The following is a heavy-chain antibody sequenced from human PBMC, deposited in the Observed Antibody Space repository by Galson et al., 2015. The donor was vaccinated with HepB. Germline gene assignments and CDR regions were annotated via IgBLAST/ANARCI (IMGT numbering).Heavy chain of an antibody. CDR3: ATSLGGFSAFDI. V-gene: IGHV3-23*01. J-gene: IGHJ3*02. CDR1: GFTFSSYA. D-gene: IGHD5-12*01. CDR2: ISGSGGST. Sequence: SLRLSCAASGFTFSSYAMSWVRQAPGKGLEWVSAISGSGGSTYYADSVKGRFTISRDNSKNTLYLQMNSLRAEDTAVYYCATSLGGFSAFDIWGQGTMVTVSS.